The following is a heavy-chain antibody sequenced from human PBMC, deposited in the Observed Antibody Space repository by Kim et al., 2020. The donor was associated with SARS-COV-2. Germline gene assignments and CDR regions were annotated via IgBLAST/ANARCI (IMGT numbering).Heavy chain of an antibody. Sequence: DSVKGRFTISRDNAKNSLYLQMNSLRAEDTAVYYCARVRAYCGGDCYFDYWGQGTLVTVSS. D-gene: IGHD2-21*02. J-gene: IGHJ4*02. CDR3: ARVRAYCGGDCYFDY. V-gene: IGHV3-48*03.